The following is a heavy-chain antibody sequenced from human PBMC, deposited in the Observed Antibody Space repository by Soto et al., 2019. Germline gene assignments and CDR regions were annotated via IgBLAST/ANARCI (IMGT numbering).Heavy chain of an antibody. D-gene: IGHD3-10*01. Sequence: GASVKVSCKASGYTFSNYGIHWVRQAPGQRLEWMGLINAGNGNTKYSQKFQERVTITRDMSTSTAYMELSSLRSEDTAVYYCAAASGSGSYRLFLYYYYYGMDVWGQGTTVTVSS. CDR2: INAGNGNT. J-gene: IGHJ6*02. CDR3: AAASGSGSYRLFLYYYYYGMDV. V-gene: IGHV1-3*01. CDR1: GYTFSNYG.